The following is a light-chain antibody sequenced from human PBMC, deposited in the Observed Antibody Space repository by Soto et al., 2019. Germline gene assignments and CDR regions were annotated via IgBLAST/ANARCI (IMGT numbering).Light chain of an antibody. J-gene: IGLJ2*01. CDR1: SSDVGGYHY. V-gene: IGLV2-11*01. Sequence: QSALTQPRSVSGSPGQSVTIACTGTSSDVGGYHYVSWYQHHPGKAPKLMIFNVNERPSGVPARFSDSKSGNTASLTISGLQAEDEADYYCCSYAGIYTLVFGGGTKLTVL. CDR2: NVN. CDR3: CSYAGIYTLV.